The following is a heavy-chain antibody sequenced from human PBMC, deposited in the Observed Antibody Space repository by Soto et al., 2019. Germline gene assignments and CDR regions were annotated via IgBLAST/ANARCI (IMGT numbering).Heavy chain of an antibody. D-gene: IGHD6-19*01. V-gene: IGHV3-30*18. J-gene: IGHJ4*02. CDR2: ISYDGSNK. CDR3: AKEGGWYPFDY. CDR1: GFTFSSYG. Sequence: LRLSCAASGFTFSSYGMHWVRQAPGKGLEWVAVISYDGSNKYYADSVKGRFTISRDNSKNTLYLQMNSLRAEDTAVYYCAKEGGWYPFDYWGQGTLVTVSS.